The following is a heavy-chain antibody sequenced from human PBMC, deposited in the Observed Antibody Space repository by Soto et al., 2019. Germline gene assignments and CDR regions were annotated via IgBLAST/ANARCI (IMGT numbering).Heavy chain of an antibody. CDR3: ARDFSYGLDY. CDR1: GGSFSGYY. Sequence: QVQLQQWGAGLLKPSETLSLTCAVYGGSFSGYYWSWIRQPPGKGLEWIGEINHSGSTNYNPSRKSRVTISVDTSKNQFSLKLSSVTAADTAVYYCARDFSYGLDYWGQGTLVTVS. V-gene: IGHV4-34*01. D-gene: IGHD5-18*01. J-gene: IGHJ4*02. CDR2: INHSGST.